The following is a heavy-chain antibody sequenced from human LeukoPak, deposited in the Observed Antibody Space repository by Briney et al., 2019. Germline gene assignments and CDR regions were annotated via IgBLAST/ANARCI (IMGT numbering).Heavy chain of an antibody. D-gene: IGHD3-3*01. Sequence: GGSLRLSCAASGFTFSSYAMSWVRQAPGKGLEWVSAINGSGGSTYYADSVKGRFTISRDNSKNTLYLQMNSLRAEDTAVYYCAKAPYYDFWSGYRGHYFDYWGQGTLVTVSS. CDR1: GFTFSSYA. V-gene: IGHV3-23*01. CDR3: AKAPYYDFWSGYRGHYFDY. J-gene: IGHJ4*02. CDR2: INGSGGST.